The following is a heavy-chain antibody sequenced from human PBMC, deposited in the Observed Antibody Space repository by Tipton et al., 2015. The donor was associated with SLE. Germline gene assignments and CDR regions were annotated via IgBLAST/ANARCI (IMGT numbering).Heavy chain of an antibody. Sequence: TLSLTCTVSGASISRSFSSQYWNWIRQPPGKGLEWIGYISHTGSTNYNPSLKSRVSISVDMSKNQISLNLNSVTAADTAVYYCARDAGLWFGAPWAFDIWGQGTMVTVSS. CDR3: ARDAGLWFGAPWAFDI. V-gene: IGHV4-61*01. CDR1: GASISRSFSSQY. CDR2: ISHTGST. D-gene: IGHD3-10*01. J-gene: IGHJ3*02.